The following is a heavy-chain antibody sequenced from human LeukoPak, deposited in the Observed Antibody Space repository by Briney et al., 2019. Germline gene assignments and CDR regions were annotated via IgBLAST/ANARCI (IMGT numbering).Heavy chain of an antibody. CDR2: INGDGRNI. D-gene: IGHD1-7*01. CDR3: ARDGSMELRDANDY. CDR1: GFTFSSYW. Sequence: GGSLRLSCVASGFTFSSYWMHWVRQDPRKGLVWVSRINGDGRNINYADSVRGRFTISRDNAKNSLFPQMNNLRAEDTAVYYCARDGSMELRDANDYWGLGTLVTVSS. V-gene: IGHV3-74*01. J-gene: IGHJ4*02.